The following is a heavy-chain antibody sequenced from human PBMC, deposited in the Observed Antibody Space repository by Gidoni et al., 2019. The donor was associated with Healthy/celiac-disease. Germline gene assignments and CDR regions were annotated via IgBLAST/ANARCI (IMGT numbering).Heavy chain of an antibody. D-gene: IGHD2-15*01. CDR1: GYTFTSYY. Sequence: QVQLVQSGAEVKKPGASVKVSCKASGYTFTSYYMHWVRQAPGQGLEWMGIINPSGGSTSYAQKFQGRVTMTRDTSTSTVYMELSSLRSEDTAVYYCASGYCSGGSCQAFDYWGQGTLVTVSS. CDR3: ASGYCSGGSCQAFDY. J-gene: IGHJ4*02. CDR2: INPSGGST. V-gene: IGHV1-46*03.